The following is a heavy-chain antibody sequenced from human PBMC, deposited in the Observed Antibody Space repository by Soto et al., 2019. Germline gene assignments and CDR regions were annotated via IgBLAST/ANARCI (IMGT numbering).Heavy chain of an antibody. D-gene: IGHD6-13*01. CDR3: ARGQGSSSWFFYYGMDV. CDR1: YGNIIGGGCY. V-gene: IGHV4-31*02. Sequence: PSETNCVTRTVAYGNIIGGGCYWSRKKKNPGKGLEWIGYIYYSGSTYYNPSLKSRVTISVDTSKNQFSLKLSSVTAADTAVYYCARGQGSSSWFFYYGMDVWGQGTTVTVSS. J-gene: IGHJ6*02. CDR2: IYYSGST.